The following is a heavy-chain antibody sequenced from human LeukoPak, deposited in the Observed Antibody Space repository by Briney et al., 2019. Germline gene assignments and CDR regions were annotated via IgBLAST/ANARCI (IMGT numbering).Heavy chain of an antibody. CDR2: MYPGDSDT. CDR1: GYSFTSYW. V-gene: IGHV5-51*01. CDR3: ARLLSTYYYYGMDV. J-gene: IGHJ6*02. D-gene: IGHD3-3*01. Sequence: GESLKISCKGSGYSFTSYWIGWGRQMRGKVLEWMGIMYPGDSDTRYSPSFQGQVTISADKSISTAYLQWSSLKASDTALYYCARLLSTYYYYGMDVWGQGTTVTVSS.